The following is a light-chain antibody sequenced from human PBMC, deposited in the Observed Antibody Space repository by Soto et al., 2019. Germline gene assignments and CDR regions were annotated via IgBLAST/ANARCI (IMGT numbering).Light chain of an antibody. CDR2: GST. J-gene: IGKJ2*01. V-gene: IGKV3-20*01. CDR1: QNVDSTY. Sequence: DIVLTQSPGTLSLSPGERATLSCRASQNVDSTYLAWYQQKPGQAPRLVLYGSTRMAPGVPDRFSGSGSGTDFPLAISRLDPENFAVYFCQQCGCSALCYFGPGTKVDIK. CDR3: QQCGCSALCY.